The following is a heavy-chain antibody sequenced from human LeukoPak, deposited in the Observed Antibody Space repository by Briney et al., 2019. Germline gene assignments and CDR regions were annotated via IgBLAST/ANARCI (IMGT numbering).Heavy chain of an antibody. J-gene: IGHJ4*02. CDR3: ARHSRGITIFGVVLEY. CDR1: GDSISSGSFY. CDR2: IYYGGST. V-gene: IGHV4-39*01. Sequence: SETLSLTCTVSGDSISSGSFYWGWIRQPPGKGLEWVGSIYYGGSTYYNPSLKSRVTISVDTSKNQFSLKLNSVTAADTAVYYCARHSRGITIFGVVLEYWGQGTLVTVSS. D-gene: IGHD3-3*01.